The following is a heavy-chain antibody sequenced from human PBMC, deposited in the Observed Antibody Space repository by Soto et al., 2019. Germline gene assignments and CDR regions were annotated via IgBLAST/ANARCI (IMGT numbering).Heavy chain of an antibody. CDR3: ARVVGILDYYDSSGYYYFDY. CDR2: IYHSGST. D-gene: IGHD3-22*01. CDR1: GGSISSGGYS. Sequence: PSATLSLTCAVSGGSISSGGYSWSWIRQPPGKGMEWIGYIYHSGSTYYNPSLKSRATISVDRSKNQFSLKLSSVTAADTAVYYCARVVGILDYYDSSGYYYFDYWGQGTLVTVSS. J-gene: IGHJ4*02. V-gene: IGHV4-30-2*01.